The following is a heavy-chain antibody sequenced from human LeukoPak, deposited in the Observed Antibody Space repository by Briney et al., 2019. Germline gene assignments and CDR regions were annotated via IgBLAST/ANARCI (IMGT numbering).Heavy chain of an antibody. CDR1: GFTFSSFG. CDR2: IWYDASNK. V-gene: IGHV3-33*01. Sequence: PGGSLTLSCAASGFTFSSFGMHWVRQAPGKGLEWVAVIWYDASNKYYADSVKGRFTISRGNSKNTLYLQMNSLRAEDTAVYYCARAGGYYGMDVWGQGTTVTVSS. CDR3: ARAGGYYGMDV. D-gene: IGHD1-26*01. J-gene: IGHJ6*02.